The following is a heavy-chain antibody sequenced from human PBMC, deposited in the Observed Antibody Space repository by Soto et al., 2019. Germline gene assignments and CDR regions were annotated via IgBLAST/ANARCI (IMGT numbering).Heavy chain of an antibody. D-gene: IGHD6-19*01. CDR1: GGSISSYY. Sequence: QVQLQESGPGLVKPSETLSLTCTVSGGSISSYYWSWIRQSPGKGLEWIGYIYYSGSTSYNPSLNSRVTISIDTSKNQFYLKLSSGTAEDTAVYYCAREGGDSNGSWRWFDPWGQGTLVTVSS. CDR3: AREGGDSNGSWRWFDP. J-gene: IGHJ5*02. V-gene: IGHV4-59*01. CDR2: IYYSGST.